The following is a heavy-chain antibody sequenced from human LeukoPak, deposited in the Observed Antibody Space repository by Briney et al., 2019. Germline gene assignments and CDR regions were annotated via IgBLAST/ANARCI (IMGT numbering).Heavy chain of an antibody. CDR2: MNPNSGNT. Sequence: ASVKVSCKASGYTITSYDINWVRQATGQGLEWMGWMNPNSGNTGYAQRFQGRVTMTRNTSISTAYMELSSLRSEDTAVYYCASGDSSSPGGDYWGQGTLVTVSS. D-gene: IGHD6-6*01. J-gene: IGHJ4*02. V-gene: IGHV1-8*01. CDR3: ASGDSSSPGGDY. CDR1: GYTITSYD.